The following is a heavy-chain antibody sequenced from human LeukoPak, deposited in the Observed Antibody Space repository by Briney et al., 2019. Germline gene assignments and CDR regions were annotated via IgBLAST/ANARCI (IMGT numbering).Heavy chain of an antibody. J-gene: IGHJ6*02. CDR3: ARQVGERPYYYYGMDV. V-gene: IGHV4-59*05. CDR2: IYYSGST. CDR1: GGSISSYY. Sequence: SETLSLTCTVSGGSISSYYWSWIRQPPGKGQEWIGSIYYSGSTYYNPSLKSRVTISVDTSKNQFSLRLSSVTAADTAVYYCARQVGERPYYYYGMDVWGQGITVTVSS. D-gene: IGHD3-16*01.